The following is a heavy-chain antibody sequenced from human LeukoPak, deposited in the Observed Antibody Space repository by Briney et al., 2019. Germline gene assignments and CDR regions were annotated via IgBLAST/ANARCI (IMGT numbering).Heavy chain of an antibody. V-gene: IGHV4-4*07. J-gene: IGHJ4*02. Sequence: SETLSLTCTVSAGSISIYYWSWIRQPAGEGLEWIGRIHSSGSTNYNPSLKSRVTISVDTSKNQFSLKLSSVTAADTAVYYCARSLRYSSSWYLGYWGQGTLVTVSS. D-gene: IGHD6-13*01. CDR1: AGSISIYY. CDR2: IHSSGST. CDR3: ARSLRYSSSWYLGY.